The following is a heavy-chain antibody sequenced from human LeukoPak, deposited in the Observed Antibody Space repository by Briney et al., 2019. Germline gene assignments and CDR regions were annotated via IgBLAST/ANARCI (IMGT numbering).Heavy chain of an antibody. V-gene: IGHV1-8*01. D-gene: IGHD6-19*01. CDR2: MNPNSGNT. CDR3: ARGRGSGHKENWFDP. Sequence: ASAKVSCKASGYTFTTYDINWVRQATGQGLEWMGWMNPNSGNTGYAQKFQGRVTMTRNTSISTAYMEVSSLRSEDTAVYYCARGRGSGHKENWFDPWGQGTLVTVSS. J-gene: IGHJ5*02. CDR1: GYTFTTYD.